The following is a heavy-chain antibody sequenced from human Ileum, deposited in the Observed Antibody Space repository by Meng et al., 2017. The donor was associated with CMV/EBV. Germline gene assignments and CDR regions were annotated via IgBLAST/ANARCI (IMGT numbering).Heavy chain of an antibody. V-gene: IGHV4-30-4*01. J-gene: IGHJ5*02. Sequence: SIGGGGFYCSWRRQPPGKGLEWIGYIHYSGATYYNVSLKSRLTISADTSKNQFSLWLNSVTATDTAVYYCARRLRFLEWEGENWFDPWGQGTLVTVSS. D-gene: IGHD3-3*01. CDR2: IHYSGAT. CDR3: ARRLRFLEWEGENWFDP. CDR1: SIGGGGFY.